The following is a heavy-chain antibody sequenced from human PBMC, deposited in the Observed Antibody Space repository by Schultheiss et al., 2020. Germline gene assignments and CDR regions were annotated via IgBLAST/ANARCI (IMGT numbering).Heavy chain of an antibody. Sequence: SETLSLTCTVSGGSISSGGYYWSWIRQHPGKGLEWIGEINHSGSTNYNPSLKSRVTISVDTSKNQFSLKLSSVTAADTAVYYCARESPGTSDAFDIWGQGTMGTVS. CDR2: INHSGST. V-gene: IGHV4-61*08. J-gene: IGHJ3*02. D-gene: IGHD1-14*01. CDR3: ARESPGTSDAFDI. CDR1: GGSISSGGYY.